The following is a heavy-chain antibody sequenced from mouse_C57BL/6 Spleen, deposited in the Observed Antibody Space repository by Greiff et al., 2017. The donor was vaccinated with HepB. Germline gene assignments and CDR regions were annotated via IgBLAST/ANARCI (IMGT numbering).Heavy chain of an antibody. Sequence: EVQLQESGGGLVKPGGSLKLSCAASGFTFSSYAMSWVRQTPEKRLEWVATISDGGSYTYYPDNVKGRFTISRDNAKNNLYLQMSHLKSEDTAMYYCAREGYYGSAWFAYWGQGTLVTVSA. J-gene: IGHJ3*01. CDR2: ISDGGSYT. V-gene: IGHV5-4*01. CDR1: GFTFSSYA. D-gene: IGHD1-1*01. CDR3: AREGYYGSAWFAY.